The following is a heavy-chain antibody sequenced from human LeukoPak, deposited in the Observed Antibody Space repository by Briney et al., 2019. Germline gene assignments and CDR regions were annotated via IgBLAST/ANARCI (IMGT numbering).Heavy chain of an antibody. Sequence: WGSLRLSCAASGFTFSSYAMSWVRQAPGKGLEWVSAVSGSGGSTYYTDSVKGRFTISRDNSKNTLYLQMNSLRAEDTALYFCAKYSGSYYKLYYLDYWGQGTLVTVSS. V-gene: IGHV3-23*01. D-gene: IGHD1-26*01. CDR2: VSGSGGST. J-gene: IGHJ4*02. CDR1: GFTFSSYA. CDR3: AKYSGSYYKLYYLDY.